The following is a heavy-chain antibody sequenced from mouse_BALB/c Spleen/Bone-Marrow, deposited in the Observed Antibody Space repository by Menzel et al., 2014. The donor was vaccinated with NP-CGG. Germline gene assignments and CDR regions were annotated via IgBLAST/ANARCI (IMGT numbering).Heavy chain of an antibody. V-gene: IGHV2-9*02. D-gene: IGHD2-12*01. J-gene: IGHJ3*01. Sequence: QVQLQQSGPGLVAPSQSLSITCTVSGFSLTSYGVHWVRQPPGKGLEWLGVIWAGGSTNYNSALMSRLSISKDNSKSQVSLKMNSLQTDDTAMYYCARDYDEWFAYWGQGTLVTVSA. CDR3: ARDYDEWFAY. CDR2: IWAGGST. CDR1: GFSLTSYG.